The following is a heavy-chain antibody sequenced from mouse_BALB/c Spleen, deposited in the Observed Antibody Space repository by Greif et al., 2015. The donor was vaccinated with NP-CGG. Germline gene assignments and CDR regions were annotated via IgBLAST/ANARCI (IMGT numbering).Heavy chain of an antibody. Sequence: LVESGAELAKPGASVKMSCKASGYTFTSYWMHWVKQRPGQGLEWIGYINPSTGYTEYNQKFKDKATLTADKSSSTAYMQLSSLTSEDSAVYYCYGSSNYFDYWGQGTTLTVSS. J-gene: IGHJ2*01. CDR1: GYTFTSYW. CDR3: YGSSNYFDY. D-gene: IGHD1-1*01. V-gene: IGHV1-7*01. CDR2: INPSTGYT.